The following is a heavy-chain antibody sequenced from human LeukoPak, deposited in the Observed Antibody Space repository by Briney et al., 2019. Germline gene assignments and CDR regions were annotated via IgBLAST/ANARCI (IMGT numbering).Heavy chain of an antibody. V-gene: IGHV1-3*01. Sequence: ASVKVSCKASGYTFTSYAMHWVRQAPGQRLEWMGWINAGNGNTKYSQKSQGRVTITRDTSASTAYMELSSLRSEDTAVYYCASSLGYCSSTSCPGVGYWGQGTLVTVSS. J-gene: IGHJ4*02. CDR2: INAGNGNT. CDR1: GYTFTSYA. CDR3: ASSLGYCSSTSCPGVGY. D-gene: IGHD2-2*01.